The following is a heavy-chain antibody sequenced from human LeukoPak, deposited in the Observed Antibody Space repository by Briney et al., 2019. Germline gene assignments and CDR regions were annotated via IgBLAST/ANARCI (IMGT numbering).Heavy chain of an antibody. CDR1: GFTFSSYG. CDR2: IKEDGSEK. D-gene: IGHD2-15*01. CDR3: ASYRIGYCSGDTCYADWFDP. Sequence: GGSLRLSCAASGFTFSSYGMHWVRQAPGKGLGWVANIKEDGSEKYYVDSVKGRFTISRDNAKNSLYLQMNNLRAEDTAVYYCASYRIGYCSGDTCYADWFDPWGQGTLVTVSS. J-gene: IGHJ5*02. V-gene: IGHV3-7*01.